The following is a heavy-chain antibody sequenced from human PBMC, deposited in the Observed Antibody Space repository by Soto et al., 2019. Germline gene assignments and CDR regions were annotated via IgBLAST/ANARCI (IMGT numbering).Heavy chain of an antibody. CDR1: GFTVDDYA. CDR2: ISWNSETI. D-gene: IGHD4-17*01. Sequence: GGSLRLSCAASGFTVDDYAMHWVRQAPGKGLEWVSGISWNSETIDYADSVKDRFTISRDNAKSSLFLQMNSLRPDDTALYYCAKDMKWGGMTTIHYFDSWGQGTLVTVSS. V-gene: IGHV3-9*01. J-gene: IGHJ4*02. CDR3: AKDMKWGGMTTIHYFDS.